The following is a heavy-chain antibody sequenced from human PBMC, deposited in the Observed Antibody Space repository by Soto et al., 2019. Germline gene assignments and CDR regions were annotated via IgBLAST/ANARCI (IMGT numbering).Heavy chain of an antibody. CDR3: AKDRGVVVAASYGMDV. CDR2: ISWNSGSI. D-gene: IGHD2-15*01. V-gene: IGHV3-9*01. J-gene: IGHJ6*02. Sequence: GGSLRLSCAASGFTFDDYAMHWVRQAPGKGLEWVSGISWNSGSIGYADSVKGRFTISRDNAKNSLYLQMNSLRAEDTALYYCAKDRGVVVAASYGMDVWGQGTTVTVSS. CDR1: GFTFDDYA.